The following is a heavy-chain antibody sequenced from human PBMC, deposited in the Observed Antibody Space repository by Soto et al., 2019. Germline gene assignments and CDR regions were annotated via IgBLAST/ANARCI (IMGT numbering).Heavy chain of an antibody. D-gene: IGHD3-10*01. J-gene: IGHJ6*03. CDR2: IYYSGGT. V-gene: IGHV4-59*08. CDR3: ASRYYCSGKADCYYKDV. CDR1: GGSISSYY. Sequence: QVQLQESGPGLVKPSETLSLTCTVSGGSISSYYCSWIRQPPGKGLEWIGYIYYSGGTNYNPSLQSRVTFTVDSSKHQLSLKLSSVTSADTAVYYCASRYYCSGKADCYYKDVCGKVTTVTVAS.